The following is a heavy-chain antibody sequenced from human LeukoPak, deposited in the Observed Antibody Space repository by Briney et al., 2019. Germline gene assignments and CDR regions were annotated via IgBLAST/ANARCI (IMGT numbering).Heavy chain of an antibody. Sequence: GGSLRLSCAASGFTFSDHYMDWVRQAPGKGLGWIGRIRNKANTYTTEYAASVKDRFTISRDDSKNSLYLQMNSLKTEDTAMYYCAVSVTLTFDYWGQGTLVTVSS. V-gene: IGHV3-72*01. CDR1: GFTFSDHY. CDR3: AVSVTLTFDY. CDR2: IRNKANTYTT. J-gene: IGHJ4*02. D-gene: IGHD4-17*01.